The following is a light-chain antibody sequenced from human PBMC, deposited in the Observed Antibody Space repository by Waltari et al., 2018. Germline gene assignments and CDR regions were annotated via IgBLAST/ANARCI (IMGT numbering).Light chain of an antibody. V-gene: IGKV3-11*01. CDR1: QSVSNY. CDR2: DAS. CDR3: QQRSTWPILT. Sequence: EIVLTQSQATLSLSPGERATLSYRASQSVSNYLTWYQQRHDQAPRLLIYDASDRATGIPGRFSGSGSGTDFTLTISSLEPEDFASYYCQQRSTWPILTFGGGTKVEVK. J-gene: IGKJ4*01.